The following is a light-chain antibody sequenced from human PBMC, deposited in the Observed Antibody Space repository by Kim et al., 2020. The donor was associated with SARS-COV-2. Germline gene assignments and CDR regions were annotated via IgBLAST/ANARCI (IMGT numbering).Light chain of an antibody. CDR1: QSTSNC. J-gene: IGKJ4*01. V-gene: IGKV1-5*03. Sequence: ASVGSRVTITCRAMQSTSNCLAWYQQKPGKAPKLLLYKASTLESGVPSRFSGSGSGTEFTLSISNLQPDDFAAYYCQQCNTYPVTFGGGTKVDIK. CDR2: KAS. CDR3: QQCNTYPVT.